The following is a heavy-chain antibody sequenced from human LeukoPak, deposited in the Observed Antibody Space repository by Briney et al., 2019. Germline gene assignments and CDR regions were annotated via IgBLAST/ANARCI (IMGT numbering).Heavy chain of an antibody. Sequence: GGSLRLSCAASGFIFSSNGMHWVRQAPGKGLEWVAFMWYDGRSEDYVDSVKGRFTISRDNSKNTLYLQMNSLRVEDTAVYYCAKDRVEVPTAIAYWGQGTLVTVSS. CDR3: AKDRVEVPTAIAY. CDR2: MWYDGRSE. V-gene: IGHV3-30*02. CDR1: GFIFSSNG. J-gene: IGHJ4*02. D-gene: IGHD2-2*02.